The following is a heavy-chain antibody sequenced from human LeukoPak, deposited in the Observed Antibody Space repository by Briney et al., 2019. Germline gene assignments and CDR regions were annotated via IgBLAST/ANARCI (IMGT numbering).Heavy chain of an antibody. V-gene: IGHV1-2*02. J-gene: IGHJ5*02. CDR1: GYTFTGYY. CDR3: AREKKYYDFWSGWASSSKRNNWFDP. CDR2: INPNSGGT. Sequence: GASVKVSCKASGYTFTGYYMHWVRQAPGQGLEWMGWINPNSGGTNYAQKFQGRVTMTRNTSISTAYMELSSLRSEDTAVYYCAREKKYYDFWSGWASSSKRNNWFDPWGQGTLVTVSS. D-gene: IGHD3-3*01.